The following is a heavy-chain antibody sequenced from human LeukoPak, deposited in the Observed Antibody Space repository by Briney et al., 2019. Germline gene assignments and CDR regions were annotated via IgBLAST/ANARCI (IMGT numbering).Heavy chain of an antibody. V-gene: IGHV3-53*01. J-gene: IGHJ4*02. CDR3: ERVSMSQY. CDR2: IYSGDRT. D-gene: IGHD5/OR15-5a*01. Sequence: GSLRLSCAASGFSVSSNYMSWVRQAPGKGLEWVSVIYSGDRTYYADSVKGRFTISRDSSKNTLYLQMNNLRVEDTAVYYCERVSMSQYWGQGTLVTVPS. CDR1: GFSVSSNY.